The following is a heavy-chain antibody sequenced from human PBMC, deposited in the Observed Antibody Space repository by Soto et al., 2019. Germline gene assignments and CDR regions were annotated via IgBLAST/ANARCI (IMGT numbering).Heavy chain of an antibody. D-gene: IGHD6-13*01. CDR3: ARATSSSWSYYYYYGMDV. J-gene: IGHJ6*02. CDR1: GFTFSDYY. CDR2: ISSSGSTI. Sequence: LRLSCAASGFTFSDYYMSWIRQAPVNGLEWVSYISSSGSTIYYADSVKGRFTISRDNAKNSLYLQMNSLRAEDTAVYYCARATSSSWSYYYYYGMDVWGQGTTVTVSS. V-gene: IGHV3-11*01.